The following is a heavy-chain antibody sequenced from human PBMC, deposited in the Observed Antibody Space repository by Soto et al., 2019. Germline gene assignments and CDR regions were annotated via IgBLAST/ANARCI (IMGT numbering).Heavy chain of an antibody. J-gene: IGHJ4*02. D-gene: IGHD3-10*01. V-gene: IGHV3-33*01. Sequence: QVQLVESGGGVVQPGRSLRLSCVASGFTFSNYGLHWVRQAPGKGLEWVAIIWHDGKNKDYADSVKGRFTVSRDNSKNALYLQMNSLTAGDTAVYHCASDPGKDGAIDYWGPGTLVTVSS. CDR3: ASDPGKDGAIDY. CDR1: GFTFSNYG. CDR2: IWHDGKNK.